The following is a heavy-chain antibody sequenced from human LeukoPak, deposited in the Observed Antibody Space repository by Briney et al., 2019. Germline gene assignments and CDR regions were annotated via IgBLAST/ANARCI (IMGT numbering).Heavy chain of an antibody. J-gene: IGHJ4*02. CDR1: GGSISSYY. CDR2: IYYSGST. D-gene: IGHD1-26*01. CDR3: ARGSGSYLPPDY. V-gene: IGHV4-59*01. Sequence: SETLSLTCTVSGGSISSYYWSWIRQPPGKGLEWIGYIYYSGSTNYNPSLKSRATMSVDTSKNQFSLKLSSVTAADTAVYYCARGSGSYLPPDYWGQGTLVTVSS.